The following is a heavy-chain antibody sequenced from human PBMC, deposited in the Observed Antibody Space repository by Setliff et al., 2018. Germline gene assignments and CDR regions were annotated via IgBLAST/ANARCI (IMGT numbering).Heavy chain of an antibody. J-gene: IGHJ4*02. V-gene: IGHV3-7*03. CDR3: ARESRQENRIDY. CDR2: IKEGGSEK. Sequence: LRLSCAASGFTFSSYWMSWVRQAPGKGLEWVANIKEGGSEKYYVDSVKGRFTISRDNAKNSLYLQMNSLRAEDTAVYYCARESRQENRIDYWGQGTLVTVSS. CDR1: GFTFSSYW.